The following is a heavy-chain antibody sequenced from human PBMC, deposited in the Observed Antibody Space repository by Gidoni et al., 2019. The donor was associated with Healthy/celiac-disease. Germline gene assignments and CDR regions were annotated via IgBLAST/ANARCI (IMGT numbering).Heavy chain of an antibody. CDR1: GFTFDDYA. CDR2: ISWDSGNI. D-gene: IGHD6-13*01. J-gene: IGHJ4*02. V-gene: IGHV3-9*01. CDR3: AKDLSFPYSSIWYEGFDY. Sequence: EVQLVESGGGLVQPGRSLRLSCAASGFTFDDYAMHWVRQAPGKGLEWVSGISWDSGNIAYADSVKGRLAISRDNAKNSLYMQMHSLRTEDTAFYYCAKDLSFPYSSIWYEGFDYWGQGTLVTVSS.